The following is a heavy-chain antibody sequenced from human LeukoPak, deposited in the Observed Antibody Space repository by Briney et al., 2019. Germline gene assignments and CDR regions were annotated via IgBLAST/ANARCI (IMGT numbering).Heavy chain of an antibody. D-gene: IGHD5-18*01. CDR3: ANSRGYSYGSYYYYYMDV. CDR2: INHSGST. J-gene: IGHJ6*03. Sequence: SETLSLTCAVYGGSFSGYYWSWLRQPPGKGLEWIGEINHSGSTNYNPSLKSRVTISVDTSKNQFSLKLSSVTAADTAVYYCANSRGYSYGSYYYYYMDVWGKGTTVTVSS. V-gene: IGHV4-34*01. CDR1: GGSFSGYY.